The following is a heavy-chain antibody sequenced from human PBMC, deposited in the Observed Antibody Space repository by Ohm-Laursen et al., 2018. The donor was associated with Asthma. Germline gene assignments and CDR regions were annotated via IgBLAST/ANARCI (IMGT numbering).Heavy chain of an antibody. CDR3: ARGSYSSSWYPRFGY. D-gene: IGHD6-13*01. V-gene: IGHV4-39*01. J-gene: IGHJ4*02. CDR2: IYYSGST. CDR1: GGSISSSSYY. Sequence: PSQTLSLTCTVSGGSISSSSYYWGWIRQPPGKGLEWIGSIYYSGSTYYNPSLKSRVTISVDTSKNQFSLKLSSVTAADTAVYYCARGSYSSSWYPRFGYWGQGTLVTVSS.